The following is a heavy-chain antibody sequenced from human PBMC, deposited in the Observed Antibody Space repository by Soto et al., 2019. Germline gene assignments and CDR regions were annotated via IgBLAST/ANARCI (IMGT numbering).Heavy chain of an antibody. D-gene: IGHD2-15*01. Sequence: QVQLQESGPGLVKPSGTLSLTCAVSGASINSSNWWSWVRQTPGKGLEWIGEIYHSGSTNHNPSLKSRVTMSVDKSKSHFSLKLNPVTAADTAVYYCARDLLVVAGGYWGRGTLVTVSS. CDR1: GASINSSNW. CDR2: IYHSGST. CDR3: ARDLLVVAGGY. J-gene: IGHJ4*02. V-gene: IGHV4-4*02.